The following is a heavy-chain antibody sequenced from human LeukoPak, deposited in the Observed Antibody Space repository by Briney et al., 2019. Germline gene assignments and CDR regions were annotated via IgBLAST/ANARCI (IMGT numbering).Heavy chain of an antibody. D-gene: IGHD2-15*01. Sequence: PSETLSLTCTVSGASISSYSWSWIRQPPGKGLEWIGYIYYSGNTNYNPSLKSRVTISVDTSNNEVSLNLNSVTAADTAVYYCARFVGSGLDYWGQGTLLTVSS. CDR3: ARFVGSGLDY. CDR1: GASISSYS. CDR2: IYYSGNT. V-gene: IGHV4-59*01. J-gene: IGHJ4*02.